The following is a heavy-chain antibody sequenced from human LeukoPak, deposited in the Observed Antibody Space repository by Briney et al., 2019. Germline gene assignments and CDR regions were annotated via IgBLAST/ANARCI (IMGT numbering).Heavy chain of an antibody. CDR3: ARGMSIAARQRVFDY. D-gene: IGHD6-6*01. CDR1: GYTFASYD. CDR2: MNPNSGNT. V-gene: IGHV1-8*01. Sequence: ASVKVSCKASGYTFASYDINWVRQATGQGLEWMGWMNPNSGNTGYAQKFQGRVTMTRNTSISTAYMELSSLRSEDTAVYYCARGMSIAARQRVFDYWGQGTLVTVSS. J-gene: IGHJ4*02.